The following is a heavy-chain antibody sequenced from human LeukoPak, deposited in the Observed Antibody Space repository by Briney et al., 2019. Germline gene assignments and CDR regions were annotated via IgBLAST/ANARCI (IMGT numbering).Heavy chain of an antibody. CDR3: ARGWAGGPHDY. CDR2: ISSSGNTI. D-gene: IGHD3-10*01. Sequence: PSETLSLTCAVSGDSISSNNWWSWVRQAPGKGLEWVSYISSSGNTIYYADSVKGRFTISRDNAKNSLYLQMNSLRAEDTAVYYCARGWAGGPHDYWGQGTLVTVSS. J-gene: IGHJ4*02. V-gene: IGHV3-48*04. CDR1: GDSISSNN.